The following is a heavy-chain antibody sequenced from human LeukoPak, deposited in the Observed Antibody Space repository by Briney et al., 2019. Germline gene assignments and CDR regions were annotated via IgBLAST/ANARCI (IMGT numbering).Heavy chain of an antibody. V-gene: IGHV3-49*04. D-gene: IGHD6-19*01. CDR1: GFTSGDYA. CDR2: IRSKAYGGTT. Sequence: PGRSLRLSCTASGFTSGDYAMSWVRPAPGKGLEWVGFIRSKAYGGTTEYAASVKGRFTISRDDSKSIAYLQMNSLKTEDTAVYYCTRRPWSSGWYYFDYWGQGTLVTVSS. J-gene: IGHJ4*02. CDR3: TRRPWSSGWYYFDY.